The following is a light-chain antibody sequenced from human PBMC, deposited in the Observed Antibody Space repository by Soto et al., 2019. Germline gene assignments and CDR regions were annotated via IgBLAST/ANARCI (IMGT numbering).Light chain of an antibody. J-gene: IGKJ1*01. Sequence: DVVLTQTPLSLPVTLGQPASISCRSSQSLVYSDGNTYLSWFQQRPGQPPRLLIYRVSNRFSWVPDRFSGSGAGTDFKLKISRVEAEDVGVYYCMQLAHLPRTFGQGTKVEIK. CDR1: QSLVYSDGNTY. CDR3: MQLAHLPRT. V-gene: IGKV2-24*01. CDR2: RVS.